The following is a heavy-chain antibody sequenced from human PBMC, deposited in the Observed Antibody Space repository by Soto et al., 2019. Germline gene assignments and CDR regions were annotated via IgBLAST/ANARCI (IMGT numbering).Heavy chain of an antibody. D-gene: IGHD2-8*01. CDR1: GFTFNNYA. Sequence: GGSLRLSCAASGFTFNNYAMSWVRQAPGKGLECVSVITDSGDSANYAASVRGRFTISRDNSKNTLYLQMNSLTAEDTAVYYCAKETLRWCSAITCYPFDYWGLGTLVTVSS. CDR3: AKETLRWCSAITCYPFDY. V-gene: IGHV3-23*01. J-gene: IGHJ4*02. CDR2: ITDSGDSA.